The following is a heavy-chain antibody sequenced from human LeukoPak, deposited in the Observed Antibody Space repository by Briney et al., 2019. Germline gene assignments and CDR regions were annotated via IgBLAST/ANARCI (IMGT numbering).Heavy chain of an antibody. J-gene: IGHJ3*02. D-gene: IGHD2-2*01. Sequence: PGGSLRLSCAASGFTFSSYDMHWVRQATGKGLEWVPAIGTAGDTYYPGSVKGRFTISRENAKNSLYLQMNSQRAGDTAVYYCARSRAGITIPDAFDIWGQGTMVTVSS. V-gene: IGHV3-13*04. CDR1: GFTFSSYD. CDR3: ARSRAGITIPDAFDI. CDR2: IGTAGDT.